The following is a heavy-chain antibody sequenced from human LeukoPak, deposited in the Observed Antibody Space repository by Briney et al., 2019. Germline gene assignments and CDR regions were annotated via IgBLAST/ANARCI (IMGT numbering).Heavy chain of an antibody. CDR3: ARRARDDGSDFYFYFDY. D-gene: IGHD3-22*01. CDR1: EFTFNNYA. CDR2: IGDSGIYT. V-gene: IGHV3-23*01. Sequence: GGSLRLSCAASEFTFNNYAMSWVRQAPGKRLEWVSAIGDSGIYTYYADSVKGRFTISRDNSKNALYLQMNSLRAEDTAVYYCARRARDDGSDFYFYFDYWGQGTLVTVSS. J-gene: IGHJ4*02.